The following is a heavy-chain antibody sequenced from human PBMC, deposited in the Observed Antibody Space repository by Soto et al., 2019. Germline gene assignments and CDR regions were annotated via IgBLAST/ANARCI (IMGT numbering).Heavy chain of an antibody. CDR1: GGSISSGGYY. J-gene: IGHJ4*02. CDR3: AREYNYYDSSGYYDY. Sequence: SETLSLTCTVSGGSISSGGYYWSWIRQHPGKGLEWIGYIYYSGSTYYNPSLKSRVTISVDTSKNQFSLKLSSVTAADTAVYYCAREYNYYDSSGYYDYWGQGTLVTVSS. CDR2: IYYSGST. V-gene: IGHV4-31*03. D-gene: IGHD3-22*01.